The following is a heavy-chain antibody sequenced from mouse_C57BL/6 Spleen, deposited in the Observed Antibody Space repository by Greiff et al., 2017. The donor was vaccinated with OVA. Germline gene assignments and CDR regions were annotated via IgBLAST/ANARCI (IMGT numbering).Heavy chain of an antibody. CDR2: IRLKSDNYAT. CDR3: TDYAMDY. J-gene: IGHJ4*01. Sequence: DVQLQESGGGLVQPGGSMKLSCVASGFTFSNYWMNWVRQSPEKGLEWVAQIRLKSDNYATHYAVSVKGSFTISRDDSKSSVDLQMNNLRAEDTGIYYCTDYAMDYWGQGTSVTGSS. V-gene: IGHV6-3*01. CDR1: GFTFSNYW.